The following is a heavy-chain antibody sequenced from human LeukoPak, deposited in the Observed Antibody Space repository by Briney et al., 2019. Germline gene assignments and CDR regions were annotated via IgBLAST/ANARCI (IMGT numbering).Heavy chain of an antibody. J-gene: IGHJ4*02. CDR3: ARDKVQLWGFDY. CDR2: ISSSSSYI. D-gene: IGHD5-18*01. Sequence: GGSLRLSCAASGFTFSSYSMNWVRQAPGKGLEWVSSISSSSSYIYYADSVKGRFTISRDNAKNSLYLQMNSLRAEDTAVYYCARDKVQLWGFDYWGQGTLVTVSS. V-gene: IGHV3-21*01. CDR1: GFTFSSYS.